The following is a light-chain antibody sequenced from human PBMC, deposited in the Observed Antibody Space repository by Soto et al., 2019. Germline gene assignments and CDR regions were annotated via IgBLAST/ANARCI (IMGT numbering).Light chain of an antibody. Sequence: EIVMTQSPATLSLSPGERATLSCRASQSVGADFAWYQQKPGQAPRLPIYGASTRATGIPARFSGSGSGTEFTLTISSLQSEDFAVYYCQQNNKWPKTFGQGTKVEIK. J-gene: IGKJ1*01. CDR2: GAS. CDR3: QQNNKWPKT. CDR1: QSVGAD. V-gene: IGKV3-15*01.